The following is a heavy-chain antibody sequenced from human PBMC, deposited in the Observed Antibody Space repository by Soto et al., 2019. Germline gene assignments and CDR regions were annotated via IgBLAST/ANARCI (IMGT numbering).Heavy chain of an antibody. Sequence: PGGSLRLCYAASGFTSSSYWMRGGRQAPGKGLVWVSRINSDGTTTNYAESVTGRFTISRDNAKNTVYLQMNSLRAEDTAVYYCARGIKNYYGVEVWGQGTTVNVPS. V-gene: IGHV3-74*01. CDR2: INSDGTTT. CDR3: ARGIKNYYGVEV. CDR1: GFTSSSYW. J-gene: IGHJ6*01.